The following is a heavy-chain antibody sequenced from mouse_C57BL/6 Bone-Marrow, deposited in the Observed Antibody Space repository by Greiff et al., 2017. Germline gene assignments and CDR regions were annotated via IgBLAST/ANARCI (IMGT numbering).Heavy chain of an antibody. CDR3: ARHSWFAY. J-gene: IGHJ3*01. Sequence: EVKLVESGGDLVKPGGSLKLSCAASGFTFSSYGMSWVRQTPDKRLEWVATISSGGSYTYYPDSVKGRFTISRDNAKNTLYLQMSSLKSEDTAMYYCARHSWFAYCGQGTLVTVSA. CDR1: GFTFSSYG. V-gene: IGHV5-6*01. CDR2: ISSGGSYT.